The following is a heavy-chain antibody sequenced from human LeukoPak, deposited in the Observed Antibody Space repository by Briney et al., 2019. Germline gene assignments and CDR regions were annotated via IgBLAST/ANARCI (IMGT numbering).Heavy chain of an antibody. J-gene: IGHJ4*02. Sequence: SETLSLTCTVSGGYISSYYWSWIRQPPGKGLEWIGYMSHSGSTNYSPSLKSRATISLDTSKNQFSLKLTSVTAADTAVYYCARGRTPFDYWGQGTLVTVSS. CDR1: GGYISSYY. V-gene: IGHV4-59*01. CDR2: MSHSGST. CDR3: ARGRTPFDY.